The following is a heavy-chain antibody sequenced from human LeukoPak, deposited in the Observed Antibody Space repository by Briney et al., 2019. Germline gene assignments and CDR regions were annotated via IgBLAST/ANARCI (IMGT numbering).Heavy chain of an antibody. CDR2: IHYSGTT. Sequence: SETLSLTCTVSGGSISTYYWSWVRQPPGKGLERIGYIHYSGTTNYNPSLKNRVTISLDTSKNQFSLNLSSVTAADTAVYYCARMGGYSGYATHWGQGTLVTVSS. J-gene: IGHJ4*02. CDR3: ARMGGYSGYATH. V-gene: IGHV4-59*08. CDR1: GGSISTYY. D-gene: IGHD5-12*01.